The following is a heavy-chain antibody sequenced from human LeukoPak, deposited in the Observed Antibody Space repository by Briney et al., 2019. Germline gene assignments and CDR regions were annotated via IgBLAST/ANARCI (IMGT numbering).Heavy chain of an antibody. CDR1: GFDLSPYT. CDR2: ISSTGTYM. CDR3: ARRVTTFFS. V-gene: IGHV3-21*01. J-gene: IGHJ4*02. Sequence: GGSLRLSCSASGFDLSPYTMNWVRQAPGKGLEWVASISSTGTYMYYGDSLKGRFTISRDNAKNTLYLQLDSLRAEDTATYYCARRVTTFFSWGQGTLVIVSS. D-gene: IGHD4-17*01.